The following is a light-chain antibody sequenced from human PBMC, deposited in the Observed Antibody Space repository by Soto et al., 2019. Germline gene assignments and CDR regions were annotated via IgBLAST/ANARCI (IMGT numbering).Light chain of an antibody. V-gene: IGLV2-8*01. CDR2: EVT. Sequence: QSALTQPPSASGSPGQSVTISCTGTSGDIGGYDYVSWYQQHPGKAPKLMIYEVTKRPLGVPDRFSGSKSGNTASLTVSGLQADDEADYYCSSYAGSNNPDVFGTGTKLNVL. CDR1: SGDIGGYDY. J-gene: IGLJ1*01. CDR3: SSYAGSNNPDV.